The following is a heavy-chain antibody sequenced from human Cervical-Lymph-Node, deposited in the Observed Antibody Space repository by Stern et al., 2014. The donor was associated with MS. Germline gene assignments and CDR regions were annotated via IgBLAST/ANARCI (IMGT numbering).Heavy chain of an antibody. V-gene: IGHV4-61*08. CDR2: IYYSGSS. J-gene: IGHJ4*02. CDR1: GGSVSSAAYY. Sequence: QVQLQESGPGLVKPSETLSLTCTVSGGSVSSAAYYWTWIRQPPGKGLEWIGYIYYSGSSSYNPSLKSRVTMSVDTSKNQFSLRLSSVTAADTAVYFCARQVRDWGQGTLVTVSS. CDR3: ARQVRD.